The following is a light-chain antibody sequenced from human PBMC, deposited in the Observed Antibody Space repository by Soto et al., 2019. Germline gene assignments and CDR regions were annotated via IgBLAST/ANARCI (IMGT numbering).Light chain of an antibody. J-gene: IGLJ1*01. CDR3: SSYTSINTRV. CDR1: SSDVGGYNY. CDR2: DVR. V-gene: IGLV2-14*01. Sequence: QSVLTQPASVSGSPGQPITISCTGTSSDVGGYNYASWYQQHPGKAPKLIIYDVRNRPSGVSNRFSGSKSGNTASLTISGLQTEDEADYYCSSYTSINTRVFGIGTKVTVL.